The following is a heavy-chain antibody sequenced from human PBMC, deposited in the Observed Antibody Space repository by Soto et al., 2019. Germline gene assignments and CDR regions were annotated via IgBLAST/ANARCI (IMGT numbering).Heavy chain of an antibody. J-gene: IGHJ4*02. CDR1: GDSVSSNSAA. CDR2: TYYRSKWFN. V-gene: IGHV6-1*01. CDR3: ARGDGMPFNY. D-gene: IGHD2-2*01. Sequence: SQTLSLTWAISGDSVSSNSAAWSWIRQSPSRGLEWLGRTYYRSKWFNDYAVSVKSRITINPDTSKNQFSLHLNSVTPEDTAVYYCARGDGMPFNYWGQGTLVTVSS.